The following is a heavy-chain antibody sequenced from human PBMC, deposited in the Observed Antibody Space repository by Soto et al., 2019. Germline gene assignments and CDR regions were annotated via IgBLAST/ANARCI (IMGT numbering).Heavy chain of an antibody. V-gene: IGHV3-23*01. Sequence: EVQLLESGGGLVQPGGSLRLSCAASGFTFSSYAMSWVRQAPGKGLEWVSALSGSGGSTYYADSVKGRFTISRDNSKNTLYLQMTSLRAEDTAVYYCSKGGPYYYDSSGYYDYWGQGTLVTVSS. CDR3: SKGGPYYYDSSGYYDY. CDR1: GFTFSSYA. D-gene: IGHD3-22*01. CDR2: LSGSGGST. J-gene: IGHJ4*02.